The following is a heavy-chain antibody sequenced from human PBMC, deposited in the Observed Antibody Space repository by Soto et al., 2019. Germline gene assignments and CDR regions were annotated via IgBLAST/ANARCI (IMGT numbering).Heavy chain of an antibody. D-gene: IGHD6-19*01. V-gene: IGHV3-30*18. CDR3: AKDTRQWLVSGD. CDR2: ISYDGSNK. Sequence: QVQLVESGGGVVQPGRSLRLSCAASGFTFSSYGMHWVRQAPGKGLEWVAVISYDGSNKYYADSVKGRFTISRDNSKNTLYLQMNSLRAEDTAVYYCAKDTRQWLVSGDWGQGTLVTVSS. J-gene: IGHJ4*02. CDR1: GFTFSSYG.